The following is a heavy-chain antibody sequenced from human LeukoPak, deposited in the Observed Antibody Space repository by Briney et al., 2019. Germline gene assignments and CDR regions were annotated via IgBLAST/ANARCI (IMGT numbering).Heavy chain of an antibody. D-gene: IGHD3-22*01. CDR2: IYYSGST. CDR3: ARRPRPYDSSGYYYAGAFDI. Sequence: PSETLSLTCTVSGGSISSYYWSWIRQPPGKGLEWIGYIYYSGSTNYNPSLKSRVTISVDTSKNQFSLKLSSVTAADTAVYYCARRPRPYDSSGYYYAGAFDIWGQGTMVTVSS. V-gene: IGHV4-59*08. CDR1: GGSISSYY. J-gene: IGHJ3*02.